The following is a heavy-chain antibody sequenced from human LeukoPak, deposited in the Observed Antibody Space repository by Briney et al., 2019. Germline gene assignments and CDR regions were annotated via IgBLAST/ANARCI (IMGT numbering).Heavy chain of an antibody. D-gene: IGHD3-3*01. CDR1: GGSFSGYY. Sequence: PSGTLSLTCAVYGGSFSGYYWSWIRQPPGKGLEWIGEINHSGSTNYNPPLKSRVTISVDTSKNQFSLKLSSVTAADTAVYYCARGGYYDFWSGYYLNWYFDLWGRGTLVTVSS. CDR2: INHSGST. J-gene: IGHJ2*01. CDR3: ARGGYYDFWSGYYLNWYFDL. V-gene: IGHV4-34*01.